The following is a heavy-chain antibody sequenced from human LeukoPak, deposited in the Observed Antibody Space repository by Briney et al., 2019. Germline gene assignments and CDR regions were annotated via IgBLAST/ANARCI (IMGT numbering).Heavy chain of an antibody. Sequence: QAGGSLRLSCAAFGFTFKSYWMSWVRQAPGKGPEWVANIKPDGSEGSSVDSVKGRFTISRDNAKNSLDLQMTSLTIDDTAGYYCARGSVVAANFDFWGQGTLVTVSS. CDR3: ARGSVVAANFDF. CDR2: IKPDGSEG. J-gene: IGHJ4*02. CDR1: GFTFKSYW. D-gene: IGHD2-2*01. V-gene: IGHV3-7*04.